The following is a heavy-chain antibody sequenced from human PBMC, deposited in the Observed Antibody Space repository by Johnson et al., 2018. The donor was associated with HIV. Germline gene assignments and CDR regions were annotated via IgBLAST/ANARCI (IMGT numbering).Heavy chain of an antibody. Sequence: EVQLVESGGGLVQPGGSLRLSCAASGFTVSSSWMHWVCQAPEKGLEWVADIKCDGSEKYYVDSVKGRLTISRDNAKNSLYLQVNSLRAEDRTVFYCARERASDSIGYSKDHDDALYIWGQGTMVTVSS. V-gene: IGHV3-52*01. D-gene: IGHD3-22*01. CDR2: IKCDGSEK. J-gene: IGHJ3*02. CDR1: GFTVSSSW. CDR3: ARERASDSIGYSKDHDDALYI.